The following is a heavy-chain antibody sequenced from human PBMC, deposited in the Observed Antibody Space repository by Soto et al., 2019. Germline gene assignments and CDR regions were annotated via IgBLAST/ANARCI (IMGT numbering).Heavy chain of an antibody. CDR1: GFTFSSYV. CDR2: IGTAGDT. J-gene: IGHJ4*02. CDR3: ARGSAFTWYSFDY. V-gene: IGHV3-13*01. D-gene: IGHD6-13*01. Sequence: EVQLVESGGGLVQPGGSLRLSCAASGFTFSSYVMHWVRQATGKGLEWVSAIGTAGDTYYPGSVKGRFTISRENAKNSLYLQMNSLRAEDTAVYYCARGSAFTWYSFDYWGQGTLVTVSS.